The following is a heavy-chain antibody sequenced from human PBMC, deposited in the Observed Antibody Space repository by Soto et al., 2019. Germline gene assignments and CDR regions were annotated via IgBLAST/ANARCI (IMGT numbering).Heavy chain of an antibody. CDR1: GYTFTSYG. Sequence: ASVKVSCKASGYTFTSYGISWVRQAPGQGPEWVGWVSAYIGTTYYAQKLQGRVTMTADTSTNTAYMELRSLRADDTAVYYCARDDVGYWSNDICYTKPLDDWGQGTPVTVSS. D-gene: IGHD2-8*01. CDR3: ARDDVGYWSNDICYTKPLDD. CDR2: VSAYIGTT. V-gene: IGHV1-18*01. J-gene: IGHJ4*02.